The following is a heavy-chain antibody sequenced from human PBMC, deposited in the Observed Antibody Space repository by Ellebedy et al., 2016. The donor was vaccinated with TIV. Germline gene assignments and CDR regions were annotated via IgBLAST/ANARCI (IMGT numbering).Heavy chain of an antibody. D-gene: IGHD6-19*01. J-gene: IGHJ4*01. V-gene: IGHV3-72*01. CDR2: IRSKTYGGTT. Sequence: GESLKIPCAASGFTVNDHYMDWVRQAPGKGLEWVGFIRSKTYGGTTQYAASVEGRFIISRDDFKNSVYLEMNSLKTEEKAGYYCARGMRNSSGLDGERHWGQGTQVTVSP. CDR1: GFTVNDHY. CDR3: ARGMRNSSGLDGERH.